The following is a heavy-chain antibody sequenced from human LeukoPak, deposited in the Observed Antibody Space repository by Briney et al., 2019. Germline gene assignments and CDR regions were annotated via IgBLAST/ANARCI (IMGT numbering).Heavy chain of an antibody. Sequence: SETLPLTCTVSGGSTSSYYWSWIRQPPGKGLEWMGYIYYSGSTNYNPSLKSRVTILVDTSKNQFSLKLSSVTAADTAVYYCARQRPWDCSGGSCYFSPFDYWGQGILVTVSS. V-gene: IGHV4-59*08. CDR1: GGSTSSYY. CDR2: IYYSGST. J-gene: IGHJ4*02. CDR3: ARQRPWDCSGGSCYFSPFDY. D-gene: IGHD2-15*01.